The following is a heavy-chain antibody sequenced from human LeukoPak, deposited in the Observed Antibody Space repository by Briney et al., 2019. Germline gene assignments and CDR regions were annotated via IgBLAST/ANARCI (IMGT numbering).Heavy chain of an antibody. CDR2: ISYDGSNK. Sequence: PGGSLRLSCAASGFTFTNYGMHWVRQAPGKGLEWVAVISYDGSNKYYADSVKGRFTISRDNSKNTLYLQMNSLRAEDTAVYYCATILAVAGGSGMDVWGQGTTVTVSS. J-gene: IGHJ6*02. CDR3: ATILAVAGGSGMDV. CDR1: GFTFTNYG. D-gene: IGHD6-19*01. V-gene: IGHV3-30*19.